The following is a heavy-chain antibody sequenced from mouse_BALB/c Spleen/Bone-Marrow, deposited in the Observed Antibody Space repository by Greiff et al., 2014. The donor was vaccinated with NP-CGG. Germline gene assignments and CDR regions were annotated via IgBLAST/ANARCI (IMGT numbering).Heavy chain of an antibody. CDR2: IWADGST. Sequence: VMLVESGPGLVAPSQSLSITCTVSGFSLTNYGVHWVRQPPGKGLEWLGVIWADGSTNYNSALMSRLSISKDNSKSQVFFKMNRLQTDDTAMYYCARITTATGATDYWGQGTSVTVSS. J-gene: IGHJ4*01. D-gene: IGHD1-2*01. V-gene: IGHV2-9*02. CDR3: ARITTATGATDY. CDR1: GFSLTNYG.